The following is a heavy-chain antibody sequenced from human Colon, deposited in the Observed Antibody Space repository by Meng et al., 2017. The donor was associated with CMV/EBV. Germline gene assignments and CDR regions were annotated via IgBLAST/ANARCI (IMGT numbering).Heavy chain of an antibody. Sequence: GESLKISCAGSGFTFSRYGMHWVRQAPGKGLEWVAVIRNDGTTQSYADSVKGRFTISRDNSKNMLYLQMNSLRAEDTAEYYCAKENCGSTSCYLGPTYYYYGLDVWG. CDR1: GFTFSRYG. V-gene: IGHV3-30*02. CDR2: IRNDGTTQ. J-gene: IGHJ6*02. D-gene: IGHD2-2*01. CDR3: AKENCGSTSCYLGPTYYYYGLDV.